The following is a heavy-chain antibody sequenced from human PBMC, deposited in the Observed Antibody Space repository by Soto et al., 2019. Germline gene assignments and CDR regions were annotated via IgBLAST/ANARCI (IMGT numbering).Heavy chain of an antibody. Sequence: QVQLQESGPGLVKPSQTLSLTCTVSGGSISSGGYYWSWIRQHPGKGLEWIRYIYYSGSTYYNPYLKSRVTISVDTSKMQFSLKLSSVTAADTAVYYCARTTTVTHHLDYWGQGTLVTVSS. V-gene: IGHV4-31*03. CDR2: IYYSGST. J-gene: IGHJ4*02. D-gene: IGHD4-17*01. CDR1: GGSISSGGYY. CDR3: ARTTTVTHHLDY.